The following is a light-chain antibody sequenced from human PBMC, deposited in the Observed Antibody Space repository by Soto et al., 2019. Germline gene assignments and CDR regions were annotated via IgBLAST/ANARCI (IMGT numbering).Light chain of an antibody. Sequence: QPVLTQSPSASASLGASVKLTCTLSSGHSIYAIAWHQKQPGKGPRYLMDLNNDGSHTKGDGIPDRFSGSSSGAERYLIISSLQSEDEADYYCQTWGTGFQVFGGGTKLTVL. V-gene: IGLV4-69*01. J-gene: IGLJ2*01. CDR3: QTWGTGFQV. CDR2: LNNDGSH. CDR1: SGHSIYA.